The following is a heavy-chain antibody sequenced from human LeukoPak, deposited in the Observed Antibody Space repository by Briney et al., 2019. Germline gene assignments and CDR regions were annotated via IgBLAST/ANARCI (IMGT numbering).Heavy chain of an antibody. CDR2: IGKDGTGN. CDR3: ARDLDFYATDY. J-gene: IGHJ4*02. Sequence: GGSLRLSCAASGFSLSRYWMSWVRQAPGKGLEWVANIGKDGTGNHYVDSVKGRLTISRDNAKNSLYLQMNSLRADDTAVYYCARDLDFYATDYWGQGTLVTVSS. CDR1: GFSLSRYW. V-gene: IGHV3-7*01. D-gene: IGHD2/OR15-2a*01.